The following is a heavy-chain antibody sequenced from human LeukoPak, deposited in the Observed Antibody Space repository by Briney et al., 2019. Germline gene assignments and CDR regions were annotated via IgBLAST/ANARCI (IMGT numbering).Heavy chain of an antibody. D-gene: IGHD3-22*01. CDR1: GGSISSSSYY. CDR2: IYYSGST. Sequence: SETLSLTCTVSGGSISSSSYYWGWIRQPPGKGLEWIGSIYYSGSTYYNPSLKSRVTISVDTSKNQFSLKLSSVTAADTAVYYCARDGGADYYDSSDVVFQHWGQGTLVTVSS. V-gene: IGHV4-39*07. CDR3: ARDGGADYYDSSDVVFQH. J-gene: IGHJ1*01.